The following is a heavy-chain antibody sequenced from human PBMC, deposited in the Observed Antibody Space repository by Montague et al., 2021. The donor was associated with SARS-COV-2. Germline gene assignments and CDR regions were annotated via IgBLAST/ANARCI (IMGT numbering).Heavy chain of an antibody. CDR1: GFTSRDYY. V-gene: IGHV3-11*01. J-gene: IGHJ4*02. CDR2: ISSSGTTL. Sequence: SLRLSCAASGFTSRDYYMNWIRQAPGEGLEWVSSISSSGTTLYYASSVKGRFTISRDNAKNSLYLQMNSLRAEDTAVYYCARDLAVDYWGQGTLVTVSS. CDR3: ARDLAVDY.